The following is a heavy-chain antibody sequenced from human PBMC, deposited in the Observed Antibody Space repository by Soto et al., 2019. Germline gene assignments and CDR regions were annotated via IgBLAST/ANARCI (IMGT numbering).Heavy chain of an antibody. J-gene: IGHJ4*02. Sequence: GESLKISCKGSGYSFTSYWIGWVRQMPGKGLEWMGIIYPGDSDTRYSPSFQGQVTISADKSISTAYLQWSSLKASDTAMYYCASPGSEWGYSYGSFDYWGQGTLVTVSS. D-gene: IGHD5-18*01. V-gene: IGHV5-51*01. CDR3: ASPGSEWGYSYGSFDY. CDR1: GYSFTSYW. CDR2: IYPGDSDT.